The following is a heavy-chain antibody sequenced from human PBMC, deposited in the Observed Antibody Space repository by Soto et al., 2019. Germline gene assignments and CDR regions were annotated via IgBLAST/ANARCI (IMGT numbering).Heavy chain of an antibody. V-gene: IGHV3-74*01. J-gene: IGHJ4*02. CDR2: INSDVSST. Sequence: EVQLVESGGGLVQPGGSLRLSCAASGFTFSSYWMHWVRQAPGKGLVWVSRINSDVSSTSYADSVKGRFTISRDNAKNTLYLQMNSLRAEDTAVYYCAREQYDILTGYYIGFDYWGQGTLVTVSS. D-gene: IGHD3-9*01. CDR3: AREQYDILTGYYIGFDY. CDR1: GFTFSSYW.